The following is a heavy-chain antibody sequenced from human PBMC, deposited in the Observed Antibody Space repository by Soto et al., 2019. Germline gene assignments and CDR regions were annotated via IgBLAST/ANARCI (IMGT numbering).Heavy chain of an antibody. J-gene: IGHJ4*02. V-gene: IGHV4-39*01. Sequence: SETLSLTCAVSGDSISSYYCMWIRQPPGKGLEWIGSIYYSGSTYYNPSLKSRVTISVDTSKNQFPLKLSSVTAADTAVYYCASYYDYGDYYFDYWGQGTLVTVSS. CDR1: GDSISSYY. CDR3: ASYYDYGDYYFDY. CDR2: IYYSGST. D-gene: IGHD4-17*01.